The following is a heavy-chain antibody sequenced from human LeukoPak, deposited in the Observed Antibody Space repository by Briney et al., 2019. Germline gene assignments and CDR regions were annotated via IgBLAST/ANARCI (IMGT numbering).Heavy chain of an antibody. CDR1: GYSFTSYW. Sequence: GESLKISCKGSGYSFTSYWIGWVRQMPGKGLEWMGIIYPGGSDTRYSPSFQGQVTISADKSISTAYLQWSSLKASDTAMYYCARGGYTYAYYYYYMDVWGKGTTVTVSS. V-gene: IGHV5-51*01. CDR3: ARGGYTYAYYYYYMDV. CDR2: IYPGGSDT. D-gene: IGHD5-18*01. J-gene: IGHJ6*03.